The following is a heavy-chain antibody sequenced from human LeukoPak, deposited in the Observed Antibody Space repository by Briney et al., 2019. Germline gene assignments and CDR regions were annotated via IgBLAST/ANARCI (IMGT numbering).Heavy chain of an antibody. CDR2: ISGSGGST. D-gene: IGHD3-22*01. J-gene: IGHJ3*02. Sequence: GGSLRLSCAGSGFTFSSYAMSWVRQAPGKGLDWVSAISGSGGSTYYADSVKGRFTISRDNSKNTLYLQMNSLRAEDTAVYYCAKEYYYDSSGPYAFDIWGQGTMVTVSS. CDR1: GFTFSSYA. CDR3: AKEYYYDSSGPYAFDI. V-gene: IGHV3-23*01.